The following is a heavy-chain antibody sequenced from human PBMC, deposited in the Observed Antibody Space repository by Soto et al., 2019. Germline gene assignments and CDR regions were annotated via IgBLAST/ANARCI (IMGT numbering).Heavy chain of an antibody. CDR2: VFYSGTT. D-gene: IGHD4-17*01. Sequence: PSSTPSLTCLVSGGSMTVYYWIWIRPAPGKGLEWIGFVFYSGTTNYNPSLKSRVTLSIDTSKNEFSLTLTSVTAADTAVYHCARRSDYFDPWGQGTLVTVSS. J-gene: IGHJ5*02. CDR3: ARRSDYFDP. V-gene: IGHV4-59*07. CDR1: GGSMTVYY.